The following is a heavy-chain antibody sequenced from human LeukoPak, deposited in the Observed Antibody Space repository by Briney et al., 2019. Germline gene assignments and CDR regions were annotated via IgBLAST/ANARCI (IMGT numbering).Heavy chain of an antibody. Sequence: ASVKVSCKASGYTFTSYGISWVRQAPGQGLEWMGWISAYNGNTNYAQKFQGRVTMTTDTSTSTAYMELRSLRSDDTAVYYCASSRYSGTHLFYYYYMDVWGKGTTATVSS. J-gene: IGHJ6*03. CDR2: ISAYNGNT. CDR1: GYTFTSYG. V-gene: IGHV1-18*01. D-gene: IGHD1-26*01. CDR3: ASSRYSGTHLFYYYYMDV.